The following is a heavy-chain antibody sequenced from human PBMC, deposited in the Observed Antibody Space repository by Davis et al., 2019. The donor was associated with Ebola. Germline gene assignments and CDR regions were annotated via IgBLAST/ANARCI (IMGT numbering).Heavy chain of an antibody. D-gene: IGHD4-23*01. V-gene: IGHV4-34*01. CDR3: ARHLSYGGNPGKYYFDF. Sequence: MPSETLSLTCAVYGGSFSGYYWSWIRQPPGKGPEWIGEINHSGSTNYNPSLKSRVTISVATSKNQFSLKLTSMTAADTAVYFCARHLSYGGNPGKYYFDFWGQGTLVTVSS. J-gene: IGHJ4*02. CDR2: INHSGST. CDR1: GGSFSGYY.